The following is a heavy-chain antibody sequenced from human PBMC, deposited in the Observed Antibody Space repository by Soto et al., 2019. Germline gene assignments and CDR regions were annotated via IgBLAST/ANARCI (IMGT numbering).Heavy chain of an antibody. D-gene: IGHD2-21*01. V-gene: IGHV3-30*03. J-gene: IGHJ6*03. Sequence: QVQLVESGGGVVQPGRSLRLSCAASGFTFSSYGMHWVRQAPGKGLEWVAVISYDGSNKYYADSVKGRFTISRDNSKNTLYLQMNSLRAEDTAVYYCSIVVVNLLTPYYYYMDVWGKGTTVTVSS. CDR2: ISYDGSNK. CDR1: GFTFSSYG. CDR3: SIVVVNLLTPYYYYMDV.